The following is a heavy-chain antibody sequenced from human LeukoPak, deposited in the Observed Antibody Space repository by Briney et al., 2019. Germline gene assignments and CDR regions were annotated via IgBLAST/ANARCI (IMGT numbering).Heavy chain of an antibody. Sequence: ASVKVSCKASGYTFTSYGISWVRQAPGQGLEWMGWFNPENGNTNYAQKVQGRVTMTADTSTSTSYMELRSLRSDDTAVYYCAREHSSSWDQFDYWGQGTLVTVSS. V-gene: IGHV1-18*01. CDR3: AREHSSSWDQFDY. CDR1: GYTFTSYG. J-gene: IGHJ4*02. CDR2: FNPENGNT. D-gene: IGHD6-13*01.